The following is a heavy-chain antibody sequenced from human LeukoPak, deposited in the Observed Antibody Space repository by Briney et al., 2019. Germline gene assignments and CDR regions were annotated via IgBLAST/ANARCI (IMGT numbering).Heavy chain of an antibody. CDR3: ATLTTPGWFNP. CDR1: GGSISSTSYY. CDR2: IYYSGST. D-gene: IGHD1-1*01. V-gene: IGHV4-39*07. Sequence: PSETLSLTCTVSGGSISSTSYYWGWIRQPPGKGLEWTGNIYYSGSTYYNPSLKSRVTISVDTSKNQFSLKLSSVTAADTAVYYCATLTTPGWFNPWGQGTLVTVSS. J-gene: IGHJ5*02.